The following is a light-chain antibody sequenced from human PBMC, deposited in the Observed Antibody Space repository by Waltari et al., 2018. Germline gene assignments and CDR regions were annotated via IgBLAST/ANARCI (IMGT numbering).Light chain of an antibody. J-gene: IGLJ2*01. CDR3: QSFDNSLSGVV. Sequence: QSVLTQPPSVYGAPGQRVTISCTGSRSNIGAGSDVHGYQQLPGTAPKLLIYDNRSRPSGVPDRFSGSKSGTSASLAITGLQAEDEAAYYCQSFDNSLSGVVFGGGTKLTVL. CDR2: DNR. CDR1: RSNIGAGSD. V-gene: IGLV1-40*01.